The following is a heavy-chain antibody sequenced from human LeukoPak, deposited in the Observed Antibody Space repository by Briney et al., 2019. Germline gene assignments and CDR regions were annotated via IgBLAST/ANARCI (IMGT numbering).Heavy chain of an antibody. D-gene: IGHD6-6*01. V-gene: IGHV3-21*01. CDR3: ARVHSSSSWEFDY. CDR1: GFTFSSYS. Sequence: GGSLRLSCAASGFTFSSYSMNWVRQAPGKGLEWVSSISSSGSYIYYADSVKGRFTISRDNAKNSLYLQMNSLRAEDTAVYYCARVHSSSSWEFDYWGQGTLVTVSS. J-gene: IGHJ4*02. CDR2: ISSSGSYI.